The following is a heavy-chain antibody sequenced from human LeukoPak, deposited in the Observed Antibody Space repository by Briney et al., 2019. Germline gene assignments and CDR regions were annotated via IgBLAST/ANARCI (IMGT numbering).Heavy chain of an antibody. D-gene: IGHD3-10*01. V-gene: IGHV4-4*07. CDR1: GGSISSYY. CDR2: IYTSGST. J-gene: IGHJ6*03. Sequence: SETLSLTCTVSGGSISSYYWSWIRQPAGKGLEWIGRIYTSGSTNYNPSLKGRVTISVDKSKNQFSLKLSSVTAADTAVYYCARDRGVSVLYYYYYMDVWGKGTTVTVSS. CDR3: ARDRGVSVLYYYYYMDV.